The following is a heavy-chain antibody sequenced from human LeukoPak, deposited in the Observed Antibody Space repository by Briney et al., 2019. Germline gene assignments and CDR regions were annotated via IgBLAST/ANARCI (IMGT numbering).Heavy chain of an antibody. CDR2: ISAYNGNT. Sequence: ASVKVSCKASGYTCTSYGISWVRQAPGQGLEGRGWISAYNGNTNYAQKLQGRVTMTTDTSTSTAYMELRSLRSDDTAVYYCARVGQWQRGYYYYMDVWGKGTTVTVSS. D-gene: IGHD6-19*01. CDR3: ARVGQWQRGYYYYMDV. J-gene: IGHJ6*03. CDR1: GYTCTSYG. V-gene: IGHV1-18*01.